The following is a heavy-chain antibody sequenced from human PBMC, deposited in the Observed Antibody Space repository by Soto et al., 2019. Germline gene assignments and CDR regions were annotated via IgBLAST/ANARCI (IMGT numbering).Heavy chain of an antibody. D-gene: IGHD3-22*01. CDR2: IWYDGSNK. CDR1: GFTFSSYG. V-gene: IGHV3-33*01. CDR3: ARELEVVITTYSFDY. J-gene: IGHJ4*02. Sequence: GGSLRLSCAASGFTFSSYGMHWVRQAPGKGLEWVAAIWYDGSNKYYADSVKGRFTISRDNSKNTLYLQMNSLRAEDTAVYYCARELEVVITTYSFDYWGQGTLVTVSS.